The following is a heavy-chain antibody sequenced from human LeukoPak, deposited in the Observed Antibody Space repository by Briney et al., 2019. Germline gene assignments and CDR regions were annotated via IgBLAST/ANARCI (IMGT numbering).Heavy chain of an antibody. CDR2: MNPNSGNT. CDR1: GYTFTSYD. D-gene: IGHD2-15*01. V-gene: IGHV1-8*01. J-gene: IGHJ6*03. CDR3: ARDLRGYSSGGSCYTDYYYYYYMDV. Sequence: ASVKVSCKASGYTFTSYDINWVRQATGQGLEWMGWMNPNSGNTGYAQKFQGRVTMTRNTSISTAYMELSSLRSEDTAVYYCARDLRGYSSGGSCYTDYYYYYYMDVWGKGTTVTVSS.